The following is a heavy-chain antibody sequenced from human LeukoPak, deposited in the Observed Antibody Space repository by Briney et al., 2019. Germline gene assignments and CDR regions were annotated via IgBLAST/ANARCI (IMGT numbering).Heavy chain of an antibody. V-gene: IGHV3-33*01. D-gene: IGHD1-26*01. J-gene: IGHJ4*02. Sequence: GRSLGLSCAASGFTFSSYGMRWVRQAPGKGLEWVAVIWYDGSNKYYADSVKGRFTISRDNSKNTLYLQMNSLRAEDTAVYYCARSQWELDAGSDYWGQGTLVTVSS. CDR2: IWYDGSNK. CDR3: ARSQWELDAGSDY. CDR1: GFTFSSYG.